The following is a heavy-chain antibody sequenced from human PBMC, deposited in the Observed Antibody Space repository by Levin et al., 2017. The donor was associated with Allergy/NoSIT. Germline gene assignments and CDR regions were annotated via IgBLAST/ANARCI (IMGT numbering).Heavy chain of an antibody. CDR2: IINSGVGT. Sequence: SCAASGFTFNNYAMSWVRQAPGKGLEWVSAIINSGVGTYYADSVKGRFTISRDNSKNTIYLQMNSLRAEDTAVYFCAKDAIRGSDQPYYFDYWGQGTLVTASS. CDR3: AKDAIRGSDQPYYFDY. V-gene: IGHV3-23*01. J-gene: IGHJ4*02. D-gene: IGHD6-19*01. CDR1: GFTFNNYA.